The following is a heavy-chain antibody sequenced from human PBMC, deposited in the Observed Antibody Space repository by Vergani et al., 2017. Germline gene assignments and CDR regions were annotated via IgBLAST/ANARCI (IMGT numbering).Heavy chain of an antibody. CDR3: ARALKLRYSPFGDYYYYGMDV. V-gene: IGHV4-4*03. J-gene: IGHJ6*02. D-gene: IGHD3-9*01. Sequence: QVQLQESGPGLVKPPGTLSLTCAVSGGSISSSNWWSWVRQPPGKGLQWIGEIYHSGSTNYNLSLKSRVTISVDKSKNQFSLKLSSVTAADTAVYYCARALKLRYSPFGDYYYYGMDVWGQGTTVTVSS. CDR2: IYHSGST. CDR1: GGSISSSNW.